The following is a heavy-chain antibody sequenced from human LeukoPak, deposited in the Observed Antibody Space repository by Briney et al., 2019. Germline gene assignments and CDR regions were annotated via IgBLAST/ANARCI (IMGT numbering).Heavy chain of an antibody. CDR3: ARTFLDYYDSSGYPMGDI. D-gene: IGHD3-22*01. CDR1: GGSISSGSYY. J-gene: IGHJ3*02. V-gene: IGHV4-61*01. CDR2: IYYSGST. Sequence: SETLSLTCTVSGGSISSGSYYWSWIRQPPGKGLEWIGYIYYSGSTNYNPSLKSRVTISVDTSKNQFSLKLSSVTAADTAVYYCARTFLDYYDSSGYPMGDIWGQGTMVTVSS.